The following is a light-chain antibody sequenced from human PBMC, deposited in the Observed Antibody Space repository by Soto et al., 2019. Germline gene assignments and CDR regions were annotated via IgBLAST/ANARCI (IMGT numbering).Light chain of an antibody. Sequence: QSALTQPRSVSGSPGQSITISCTGTSSDVGGYNYVSWYRQHPGKAPKLMIYDVSKRPSGVPDRFSGSKSGNTASLTISGLHAEDEADYYCCSYAGSYPHYGIGPGTKAHRP. V-gene: IGLV2-11*01. CDR1: SSDVGGYNY. J-gene: IGLJ1*01. CDR3: CSYAGSYPHYG. CDR2: DVS.